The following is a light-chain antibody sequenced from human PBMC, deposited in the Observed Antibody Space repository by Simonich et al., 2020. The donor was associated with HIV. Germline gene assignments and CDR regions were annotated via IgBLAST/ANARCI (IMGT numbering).Light chain of an antibody. J-gene: IGLJ3*02. V-gene: IGLV2-14*03. CDR2: DVS. CDR3: CSYAGSYTWV. Sequence: QSALTQPASVSGSPGQSITISCTGTSNDVGAYNYVSWYQQHPGKAPKLMIYDVSNRPSGISNRFSGSKSGNTASLTISGLQAEDEADYYCCSYAGSYTWVFGGGTKLTVL. CDR1: SNDVGAYNY.